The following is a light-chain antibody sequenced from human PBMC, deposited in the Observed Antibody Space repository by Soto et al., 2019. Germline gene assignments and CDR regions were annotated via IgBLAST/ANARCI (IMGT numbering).Light chain of an antibody. CDR1: SSDVGGYDY. V-gene: IGLV2-14*01. J-gene: IGLJ7*01. CDR2: DVT. Sequence: QSALTQPASVSGSPGQSITIFCTGTSSDVGGYDYVSWYQQHPGKAPKLLIYDVTNRPSGVSNRFSGSKSGNTASLTISGLQAEDEADYYCSSYRSSGIPVFGAGTQLTVL. CDR3: SSYRSSGIPV.